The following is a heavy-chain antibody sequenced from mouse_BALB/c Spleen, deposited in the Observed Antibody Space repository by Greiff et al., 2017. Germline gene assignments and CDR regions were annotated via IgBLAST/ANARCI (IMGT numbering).Heavy chain of an antibody. J-gene: IGHJ2*01. CDR3: ARRVTGTFGY. Sequence: VQLKESGPELVKPGASVKIPCKASGYTFTDYNMDWVKQSHGKSLEWIGDINPNNGGTIYNQKFKGKATLTVDKSSSTAYMELRSLTSEDTAVYYCARRVTGTFGYWGQGTTLTVSS. CDR1: GYTFTDYN. D-gene: IGHD4-1*01. V-gene: IGHV1-18*01. CDR2: INPNNGGT.